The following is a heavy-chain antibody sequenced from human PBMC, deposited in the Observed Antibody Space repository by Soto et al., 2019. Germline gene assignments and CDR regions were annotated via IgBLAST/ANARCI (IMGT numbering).Heavy chain of an antibody. CDR3: ARVNAYYDYVWGSYPHKTFDY. D-gene: IGHD3-16*02. CDR2: IYYSGST. V-gene: IGHV4-59*01. CDR1: GGSISSYY. Sequence: SETLSLTCTVSGGSISSYYWSWIRQPPGKGLEWIGYIYYSGSTNYNPSLKSRLAISIDTSKNQFSLKLSSVTAADTAVYYCARVNAYYDYVWGSYPHKTFDYWGQGTLVTVSS. J-gene: IGHJ4*02.